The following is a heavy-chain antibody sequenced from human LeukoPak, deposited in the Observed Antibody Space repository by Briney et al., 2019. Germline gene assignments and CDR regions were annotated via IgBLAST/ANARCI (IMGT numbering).Heavy chain of an antibody. J-gene: IGHJ4*02. D-gene: IGHD4-23*01. Sequence: PSQTLSLTCAVPGGSISSGGYSWSWIRQPPGKGLEWIGYIYHSGSTYYNPSLKSRVTISVDRSTNHFSLRLSSVTAADTAVYYCATDYGGSPTLNYWGQGTLVTVSS. CDR1: GGSISSGGYS. CDR2: IYHSGST. CDR3: ATDYGGSPTLNY. V-gene: IGHV4-30-2*02.